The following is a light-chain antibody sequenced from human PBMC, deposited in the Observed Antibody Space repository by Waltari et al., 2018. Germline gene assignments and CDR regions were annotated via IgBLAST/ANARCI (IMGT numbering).Light chain of an antibody. J-gene: IGKJ2*01. Sequence: EIVLTQSPATLSLSPGERATLSCRASQGITKYLAWYQQKAGQAPRLLIYDASNRATGIPARFSGTGSGTDFTLTINSLESEDFAVYYCQQRSNWPPRYTFGQGTKLEIK. CDR3: QQRSNWPPRYT. CDR2: DAS. V-gene: IGKV3-11*01. CDR1: QGITKY.